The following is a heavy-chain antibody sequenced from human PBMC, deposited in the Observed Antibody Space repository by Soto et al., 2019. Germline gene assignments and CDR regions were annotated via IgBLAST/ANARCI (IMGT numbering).Heavy chain of an antibody. CDR2: TDSDGSFT. Sequence: PGGSLRLYCAASGLSVSNNYMSWVRQAPGKGLEWVSHTDSDGSFTTYADSVKGRFTISRDNAKSTLFLQMNSLRAEDTAVYYCARDSIAVAPYWGQGTLVTVSS. D-gene: IGHD6-19*01. CDR1: GLSVSNNY. V-gene: IGHV3-74*01. CDR3: ARDSIAVAPY. J-gene: IGHJ4*02.